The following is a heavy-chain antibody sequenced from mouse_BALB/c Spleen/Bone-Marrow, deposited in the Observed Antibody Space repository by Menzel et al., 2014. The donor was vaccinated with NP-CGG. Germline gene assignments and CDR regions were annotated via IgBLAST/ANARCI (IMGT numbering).Heavy chain of an antibody. V-gene: IGHV4-1*02. J-gene: IGHJ2*01. CDR2: INPDSSTI. CDR3: ARPYYRYLYFDY. D-gene: IGHD2-14*01. Sequence: DVMLVESGDGLVQPGRSLKLSCAASGFDFSRYWMNWVRQAPGKGLEWIGEINPDSSTINYTPSLKDKFIISRDNAKNTLYLQMSKVRSEDTALYYCARPYYRYLYFDYWGQGTTLTVSS. CDR1: GFDFSRYW.